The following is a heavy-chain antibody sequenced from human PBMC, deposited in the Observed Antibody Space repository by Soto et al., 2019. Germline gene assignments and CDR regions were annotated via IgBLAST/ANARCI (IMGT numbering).Heavy chain of an antibody. J-gene: IGHJ4*02. CDR3: ERESLVATVALRTGFEC. D-gene: IGHD3-3*02. Sequence: GGSLRLSCEASVFIFNSFAMHLVRQAPGKGLECVSLISCDGTKKFYADSVKGRFTISRENSMNTVYLHMTSLGPEDTSVYYCERESLVATVALRTGFECWGMGTPVTASS. CDR2: ISCDGTKK. V-gene: IGHV3-30-3*01. CDR1: VFIFNSFA.